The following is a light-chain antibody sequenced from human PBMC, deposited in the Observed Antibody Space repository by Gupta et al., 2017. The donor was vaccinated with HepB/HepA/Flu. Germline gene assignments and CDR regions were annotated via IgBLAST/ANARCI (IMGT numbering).Light chain of an antibody. CDR2: TNN. CDR1: SSNIGSNT. J-gene: IGLJ1*01. CDR3: AAGDDSLNGYV. Sequence: QSVLTQPPSASGTPGQRVTISCSGSSSNIGSNTVNWYQQLPGTAPKLLIYTNNQRPSWVPDRFSGSKSGTSASLAISGLQADDEADYYCAAGDDSLNGYVFGTGTKVTVL. V-gene: IGLV1-44*01.